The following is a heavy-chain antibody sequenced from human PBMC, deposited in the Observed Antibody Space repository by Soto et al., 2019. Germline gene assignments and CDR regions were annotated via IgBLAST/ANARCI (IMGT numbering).Heavy chain of an antibody. Sequence: QITLKESGPTLVKPTQTLTPTCTFSGVSLSTSGVGVGWIRQPPGKPLEGLALIYWDDANRYSPSLKSRLTITEDPSKNQVVLTMTNMDPVDTATYYCAHSRAYNWNDGYHFDYWGRGTLVTVSS. CDR2: IYWDDAN. CDR1: GVSLSTSGVG. J-gene: IGHJ4*02. CDR3: AHSRAYNWNDGYHFDY. D-gene: IGHD1-20*01. V-gene: IGHV2-5*02.